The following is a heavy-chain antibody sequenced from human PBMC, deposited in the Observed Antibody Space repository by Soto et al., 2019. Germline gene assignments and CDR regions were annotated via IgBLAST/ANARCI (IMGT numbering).Heavy chain of an antibody. CDR3: ARRLTTVTTPYFDY. D-gene: IGHD4-17*01. CDR2: ISAYNGNT. CDR1: GYTFTIYC. Sequence: ASVKVSCKASGYTFTIYCISWVRQAPGQGLEWMGWISAYNGNTNYAQKLQGRVTMTTDTSTSTAYMELRSLRSDDTAVYYRARRLTTVTTPYFDYWGQGTLVTVSS. J-gene: IGHJ4*02. V-gene: IGHV1-18*01.